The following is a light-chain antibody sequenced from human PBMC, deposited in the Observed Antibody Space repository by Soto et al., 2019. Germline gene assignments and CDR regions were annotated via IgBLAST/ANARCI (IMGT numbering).Light chain of an antibody. CDR3: QQGYSTPLT. CDR2: AAS. Sequence: DIQMTQSPCSLSASVGDRVTITCRASQSISNYLNWYQQKPGKAPKLLIYAASSLQGDVPSRSSGSGSGTDFTLTISSLQPDDFATYYCQQGYSTPLTFGPGTKVDIK. CDR1: QSISNY. V-gene: IGKV1-39*01. J-gene: IGKJ3*01.